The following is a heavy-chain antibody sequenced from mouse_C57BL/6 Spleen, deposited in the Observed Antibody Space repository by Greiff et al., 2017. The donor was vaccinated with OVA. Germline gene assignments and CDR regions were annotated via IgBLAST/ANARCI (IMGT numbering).Heavy chain of an antibody. V-gene: IGHV1-39*01. D-gene: IGHD1-1*01. CDR3: AREGDYGSSFDY. CDR2: INPNYGTT. CDR1: GYSFTDYN. Sequence: EVQVVESGPELVKPGASVKISCKASGYSFTDYNMNWVKQSNGKSLEWIGVINPNYGTTSYNQKFKVKATLTVDQSSSTAYMQLNSLTSEDSAVYYCAREGDYGSSFDYWGQGTTLTVSS. J-gene: IGHJ2*01.